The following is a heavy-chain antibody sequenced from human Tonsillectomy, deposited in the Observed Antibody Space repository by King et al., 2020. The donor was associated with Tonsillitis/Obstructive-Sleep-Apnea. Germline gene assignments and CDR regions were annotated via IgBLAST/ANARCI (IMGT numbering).Heavy chain of an antibody. CDR3: SVGTIGVVTEDTRWFAP. Sequence: QLVQSGAEVKKPGESLRISCKGSGYSFTSYWISWVRQMPGKGLEWMGRIDPSDSYTNYSPSFQGHVTISADKSISTAYLQWSSLKASDTAMYYCSVGTIGVVTEDTRWFAPWGQGTLVTVSS. CDR2: IDPSDSYT. CDR1: GYSFTSYW. V-gene: IGHV5-10-1*01. D-gene: IGHD3-3*01. J-gene: IGHJ5*02.